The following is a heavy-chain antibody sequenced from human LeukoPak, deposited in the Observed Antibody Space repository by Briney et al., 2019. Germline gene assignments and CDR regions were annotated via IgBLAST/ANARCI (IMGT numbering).Heavy chain of an antibody. CDR3: ARLITAATGNWFDP. CDR2: IHKSGST. CDR1: GGSISGSSYY. Sequence: PSETLSLTCTVSGGSISGSSYYWAWIRQPPGKGLEWIGSIHKSGSTYYTATLKRRVTISVDTSKNQFSLKLTSATATDPAVYYCARLITAATGNWFDPWGQGTLVTVSS. J-gene: IGHJ5*02. D-gene: IGHD1-7*01. V-gene: IGHV4-39*01.